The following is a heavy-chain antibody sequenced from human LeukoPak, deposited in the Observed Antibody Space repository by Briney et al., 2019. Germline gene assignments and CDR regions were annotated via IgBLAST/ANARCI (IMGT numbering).Heavy chain of an antibody. CDR3: ARAEGGYYYYYYMDV. J-gene: IGHJ6*03. Sequence: SETLSLTCTVSGGSISSSSYYWGWIRQPPGKGLEWIGSIYYSGSTYYNPSLKSRVTISVDTSKNQFSLKLSSVTAADTAVYYCARAEGGYYYYYYMDVWGKGTTVTVSS. CDR2: IYYSGST. V-gene: IGHV4-39*07. D-gene: IGHD1-14*01. CDR1: GGSISSSSYY.